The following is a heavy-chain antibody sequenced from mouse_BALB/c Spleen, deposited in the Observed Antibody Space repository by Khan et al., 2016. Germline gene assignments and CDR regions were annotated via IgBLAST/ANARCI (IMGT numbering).Heavy chain of an antibody. D-gene: IGHD1-1*01. V-gene: IGHV1-87*01. J-gene: IGHJ2*01. CDR1: GYTFTSYW. CDR3: ASYYGSSYDYFDY. Sequence: QVQLQQSGAELARPGASVTLSCKASGYTFTSYWMQWVKQRPGQGLEWIGAIYPGDGDTRYTQKFKGKATLTADTSSSTAYMQLSSLASEDSAVCYCASYYGSSYDYFDYWGQGTTLTVSS. CDR2: IYPGDGDT.